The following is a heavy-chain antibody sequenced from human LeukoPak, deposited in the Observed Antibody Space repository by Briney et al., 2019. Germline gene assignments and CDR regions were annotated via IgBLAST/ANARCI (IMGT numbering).Heavy chain of an antibody. V-gene: IGHV3-30*02. CDR2: IRYDGSNK. CDR3: AKGVNYYGSGSYFIDY. CDR1: GFTFSSYG. D-gene: IGHD3-10*01. J-gene: IGHJ4*02. Sequence: AGGSLRLSCAASGFTFSSYGMHWVRQAPGKGLEWVAFIRYDGSNKYYADSVKGRFTISRDNSKNTLYLQMNSLRAEDTAVYYCAKGVNYYGSGSYFIDYWGQGTLVTVSS.